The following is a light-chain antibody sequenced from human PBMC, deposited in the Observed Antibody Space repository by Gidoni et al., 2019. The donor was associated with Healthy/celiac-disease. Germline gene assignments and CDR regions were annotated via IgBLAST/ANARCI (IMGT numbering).Light chain of an antibody. CDR2: GAS. CDR1: QSVSSN. Sequence: EIVMTQSPATPSVSPGGRATLSCRASQSVSSNLAWYQQKPGQAPRLLIYGASTRATGIPARFSGSGSGTEFTLTISSLQSEDFAVYYCQQYNNWLTFXGXTKVEIK. V-gene: IGKV3-15*01. J-gene: IGKJ4*01. CDR3: QQYNNWLT.